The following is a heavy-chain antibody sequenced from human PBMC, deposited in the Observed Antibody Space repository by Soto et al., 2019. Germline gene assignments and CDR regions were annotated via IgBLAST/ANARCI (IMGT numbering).Heavy chain of an antibody. CDR1: GFTFSSYA. V-gene: IGHV3-30-3*01. Sequence: QVQLVESGGGVVQPGRSLRLSCAASGFTFSSYAMHWVRQAPGKGLEWVAVISYDGSNKYYADSVKGRFTISRDNSKNTLYLQMNSRRAEDTAVYYCAIGGYCSGGSCYPNWFDPWGQGTLVTVSS. CDR3: AIGGYCSGGSCYPNWFDP. J-gene: IGHJ5*02. CDR2: ISYDGSNK. D-gene: IGHD2-15*01.